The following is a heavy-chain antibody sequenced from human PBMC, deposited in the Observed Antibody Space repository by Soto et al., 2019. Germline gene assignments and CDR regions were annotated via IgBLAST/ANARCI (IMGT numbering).Heavy chain of an antibody. CDR1: GGSISSYY. CDR2: IYYSGST. V-gene: IGHV4-59*01. J-gene: IGHJ4*02. CDR3: ARDSSSWCVPFDY. Sequence: QVQLQESGPGLVKPSETLSLTCTVSGGSISSYYWSWIRQPPGKGLEWIGYIYYSGSTNYNPSLKSRVNISVDTSKNQFSLKLSSVTAADTAVYYCARDSSSWCVPFDYWGQGTLVTVSS. D-gene: IGHD6-13*01.